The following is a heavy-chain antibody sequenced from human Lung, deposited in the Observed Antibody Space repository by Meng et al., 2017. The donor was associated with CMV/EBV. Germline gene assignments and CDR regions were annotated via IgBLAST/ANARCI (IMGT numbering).Heavy chain of an antibody. Sequence: SVXVSXXAFGYRFSTYDINWVRQAPGQGLEWVGWMNPHTGETGYPQKFQGRVTITRDTSINTAYMELRSLRSDDTGVYYCARGLGKGCSSIDCSVGKSDWFDPWGQGTLVXVSS. V-gene: IGHV1-8*01. CDR3: ARGLGKGCSSIDCSVGKSDWFDP. J-gene: IGHJ5*02. D-gene: IGHD2-2*01. CDR2: MNPHTGET. CDR1: GYRFSTYD.